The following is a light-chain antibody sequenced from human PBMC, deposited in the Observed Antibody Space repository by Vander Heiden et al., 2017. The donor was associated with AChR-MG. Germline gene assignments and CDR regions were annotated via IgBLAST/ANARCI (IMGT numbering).Light chain of an antibody. CDR3: SSYTSSSTLV. J-gene: IGLJ2*01. Sequence: PGPSTTHSCTGTSSAVGGYNYVPWYQHHPGKAPKLMIYDVSNRPSGVSNRFSGSKSGNTASLSCSGLQAEDDADYYCSSYTSSSTLVFGGGTKLTVL. CDR1: SSAVGGYNY. CDR2: DVS. V-gene: IGLV2-14*03.